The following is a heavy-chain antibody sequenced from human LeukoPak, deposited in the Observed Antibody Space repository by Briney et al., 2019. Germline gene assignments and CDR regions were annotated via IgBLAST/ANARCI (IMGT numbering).Heavy chain of an antibody. CDR2: MYTGGST. CDR3: ARRISGASYAFDI. V-gene: IGHV3-53*01. Sequence: PGGSLRLSCAASGFMVSRNYMSWVRQAPGKALEWVSVMYTGGSTYYADSVKGRFTISRDNSKNTLNLQMNSLRAEDTALYYCARRISGASYAFDIWGQGTMVTVSS. CDR1: GFMVSRNY. J-gene: IGHJ3*02.